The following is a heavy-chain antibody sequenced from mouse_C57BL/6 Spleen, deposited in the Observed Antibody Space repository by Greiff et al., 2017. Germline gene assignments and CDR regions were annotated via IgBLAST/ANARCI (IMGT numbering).Heavy chain of an antibody. J-gene: IGHJ3*01. D-gene: IGHD2-1*01. CDR2: INPYNGGT. V-gene: IGHV1-18*01. CDR1: GYTFTDYN. CDR3: ARDYGNYWFAY. Sequence: VQLQQSGPELVKPGASVKIPCKASGYTFTDYNMDWVKQSHGKSLEWIGDINPYNGGTIYNQEFKGKATLTVDKSSSTASMELRSLTSEDTAVYYCARDYGNYWFAYWGQGTLVTVSA.